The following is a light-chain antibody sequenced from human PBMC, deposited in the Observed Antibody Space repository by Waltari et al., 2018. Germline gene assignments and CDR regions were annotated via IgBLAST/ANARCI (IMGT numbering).Light chain of an antibody. CDR2: GAA. Sequence: EIVMTQSPATRSVSPGERATLSCRASQSVSSNLAWYQQKPGQAPRLLIYGAATRATGSPARFSGSGSGTEFTLTISSLQSEDFAVYYCQQYNNWPRTFGQGTKVEIK. CDR1: QSVSSN. J-gene: IGKJ1*01. CDR3: QQYNNWPRT. V-gene: IGKV3-15*01.